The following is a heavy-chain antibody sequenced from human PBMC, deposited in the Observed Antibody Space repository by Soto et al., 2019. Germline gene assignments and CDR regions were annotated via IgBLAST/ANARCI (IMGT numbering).Heavy chain of an antibody. CDR2: ISGSGDRT. CDR1: GITISNYP. CDR3: VKDDGGYPSTAPH. D-gene: IGHD3-22*01. Sequence: EVQLLESGGGLVQPGGSLRLSCAASGITISNYPMSWVRQAPGKGLDWVSGISGSGDRTYYADSAKGRFIISKDISRNSLSLQLDSLGVEDTAVYFCVKDDGGYPSTAPHWGQGTLVTVSS. J-gene: IGHJ4*02. V-gene: IGHV3-23*01.